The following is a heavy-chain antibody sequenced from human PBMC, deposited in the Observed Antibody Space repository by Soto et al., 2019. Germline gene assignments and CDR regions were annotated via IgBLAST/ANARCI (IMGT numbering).Heavy chain of an antibody. Sequence: EVQLVESGGGLVQPGGSLRLSCAASGFTFSSYWMHWVRQAPGKGLVWVSHINTDGTDTSYAGSVEGRFTISRDNAKNTLYLQMSSLRAEDTAVYYCARDFYSGYDNWGQGTLVTVSS. J-gene: IGHJ4*02. V-gene: IGHV3-74*01. CDR2: INTDGTDT. CDR3: ARDFYSGYDN. CDR1: GFTFSSYW. D-gene: IGHD5-12*01.